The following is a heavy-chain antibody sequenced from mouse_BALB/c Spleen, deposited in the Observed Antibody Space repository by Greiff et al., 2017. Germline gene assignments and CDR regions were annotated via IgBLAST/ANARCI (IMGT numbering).Heavy chain of an antibody. CDR1: GFTFSSYT. V-gene: IGHV5-6-4*01. J-gene: IGHJ2*01. Sequence: EVKLVESGGGLVKPGGSLKLSCAASGFTFSSYTMSWVRQTPEKRLEWVATISSGGSYTYYPDSVKGRFTISRDNAKDTLYLQMSSLKSEDTAMYYCTRDSGGDYWGQGTTLTVSS. D-gene: IGHD1-1*02. CDR2: ISSGGSYT. CDR3: TRDSGGDY.